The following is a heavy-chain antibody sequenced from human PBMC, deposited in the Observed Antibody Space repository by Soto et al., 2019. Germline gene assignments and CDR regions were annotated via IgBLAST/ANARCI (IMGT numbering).Heavy chain of an antibody. Sequence: QVQLVESGGGVVQPGRSLRLSCAASGFTFSSYGMHWVRQAPGKGLEWVAVIWYDGSNKYYADSVKGRFTISRDNSKNTLYLQMNSLRAEDTAVYYCARDGRDIVVVPAATGTPTEENYYYGMDVWGQGTTVTVSS. CDR3: ARDGRDIVVVPAATGTPTEENYYYGMDV. CDR2: IWYDGSNK. CDR1: GFTFSSYG. J-gene: IGHJ6*02. V-gene: IGHV3-33*01. D-gene: IGHD2-2*01.